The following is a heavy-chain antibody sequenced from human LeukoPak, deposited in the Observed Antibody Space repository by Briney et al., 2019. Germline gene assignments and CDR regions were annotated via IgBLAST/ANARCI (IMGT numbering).Heavy chain of an antibody. V-gene: IGHV4-31*03. CDR3: ARDQRAGFDY. CDR1: GGSISSGGYY. D-gene: IGHD6-25*01. CDR2: IYYSGST. J-gene: IGHJ4*02. Sequence: SETLSLTCTVSGGSISSGGYYWSWIRQHPGKGLEWIGYIYYSGSTYYNPSLKSRVTISVDTSKNQFSLKLSSVAAADTAVYYCARDQRAGFDYWGQGTLVTVSS.